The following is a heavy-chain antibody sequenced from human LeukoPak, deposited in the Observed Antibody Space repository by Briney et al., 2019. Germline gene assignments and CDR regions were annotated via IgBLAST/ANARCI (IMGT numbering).Heavy chain of an antibody. CDR3: ARIVEGYTSSWALRYYGMDA. J-gene: IGHJ6*02. Sequence: GGSLRLSCAASGFTFSNAWMSWVRQAPGKGLEWVANIKQDGSDKYYVDSVKGRFTISRDNAKNSLYMQMNSLRAEDTAVYYCARIVEGYTSSWALRYYGMDAWGQGTTGTVSS. CDR1: GFTFSNAW. D-gene: IGHD6-13*01. V-gene: IGHV3-7*01. CDR2: IKQDGSDK.